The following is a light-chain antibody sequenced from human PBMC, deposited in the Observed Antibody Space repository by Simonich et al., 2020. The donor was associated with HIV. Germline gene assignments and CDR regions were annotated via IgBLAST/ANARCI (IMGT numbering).Light chain of an antibody. V-gene: IGLV6-57*01. Sequence: NFMLTQPHSVSESPGKTVTISCPRSSGSIASNYVTWYQQRPDISPTTVIYEDNQRPSGVPDRFSGSSDSSSNSASLTISGLKTEDEADYYCQSYDSSNWVFGGGTKLTVL. CDR3: QSYDSSNWV. CDR2: EDN. J-gene: IGLJ3*02. CDR1: SGSIASNY.